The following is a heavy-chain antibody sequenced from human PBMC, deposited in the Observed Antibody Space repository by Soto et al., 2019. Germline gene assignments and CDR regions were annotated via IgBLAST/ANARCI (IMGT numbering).Heavy chain of an antibody. Sequence: EVRLLEARGGLKQPGGSLRLSCAASGFTFKESAMNWVRQAPGKGLEWVASISDTGASTWYAESVRGRLSISRGNSKNTLYLQMNSLRGEDTAVYYCAKGRGSGWAWYFDNWGQGTLVTVSS. CDR1: GFTFKESA. CDR2: ISDTGAST. J-gene: IGHJ4*02. D-gene: IGHD6-19*01. V-gene: IGHV3-23*01. CDR3: AKGRGSGWAWYFDN.